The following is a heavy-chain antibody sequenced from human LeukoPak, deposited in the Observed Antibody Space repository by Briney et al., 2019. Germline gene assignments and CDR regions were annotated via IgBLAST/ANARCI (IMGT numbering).Heavy chain of an antibody. D-gene: IGHD4-17*01. CDR1: GYTFTSYG. Sequence: ASVKVSCKASGYTFTSYGISWVRQAPGQGLEWMGWISAHNGNTNYAQKLQGRVTMTTDTSTSTAYMELRSLRSDDTAVYYCARVLNFAGDCDYWGQGTLVTVSS. CDR2: ISAHNGNT. CDR3: ARVLNFAGDCDY. J-gene: IGHJ4*02. V-gene: IGHV1-18*01.